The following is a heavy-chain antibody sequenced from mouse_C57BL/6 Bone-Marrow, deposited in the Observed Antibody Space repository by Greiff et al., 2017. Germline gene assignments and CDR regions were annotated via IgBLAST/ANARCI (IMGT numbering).Heavy chain of an antibody. Sequence: EVKLQQSGPVLVKPGASVKMSCKASGYTFTDYYMNWVKQSHGKSLEWIGVINPYNGGTSYNQKFKGKATLTVDKSSSTAYMELNSLTSEDSAVYYCARRDYPNAMDYWGQGTSVTVSS. CDR2: INPYNGGT. CDR3: ARRDYPNAMDY. D-gene: IGHD2-4*01. V-gene: IGHV1-19*01. CDR1: GYTFTDYY. J-gene: IGHJ4*01.